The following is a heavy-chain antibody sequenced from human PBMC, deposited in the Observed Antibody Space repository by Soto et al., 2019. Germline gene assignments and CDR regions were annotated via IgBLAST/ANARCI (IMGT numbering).Heavy chain of an antibody. D-gene: IGHD3-22*01. CDR3: GRGCNPYHYATSGPGTFDK. J-gene: IGHJ4*02. CDR2: TSFSGYT. Sequence: QVQLQESGPGLVKPSQTLSLTCTVSGDSVSGGDSYWSWIRQPPGKALEWIGYTSFSGYTSYTPSLKRRVTISVDKSKSQFSLRLTSVTAADTAIYYCGRGCNPYHYATSGPGTFDKWGQGTLVSVSS. CDR1: GDSVSGGDSY. V-gene: IGHV4-30-4*01.